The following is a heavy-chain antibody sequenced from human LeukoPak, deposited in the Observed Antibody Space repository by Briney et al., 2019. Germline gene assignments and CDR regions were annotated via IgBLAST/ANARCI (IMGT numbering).Heavy chain of an antibody. V-gene: IGHV1-69*05. CDR3: ARDRYSSSWTSPFDP. CDR1: GGTSSSYA. CDR2: IIPIFGTA. J-gene: IGHJ5*02. D-gene: IGHD6-13*01. Sequence: ASVKVSCKASGGTSSSYAISWVRQAPGQGLEWMGRIIPIFGTANYAQKFQGRVTITTDESTSTAYMGLSSLRSEDTAVYYCARDRYSSSWTSPFDPWGQGTLVTVSS.